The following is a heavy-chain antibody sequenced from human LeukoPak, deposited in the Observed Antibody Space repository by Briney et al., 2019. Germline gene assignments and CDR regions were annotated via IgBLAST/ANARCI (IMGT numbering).Heavy chain of an antibody. CDR2: IIPIFGTA. Sequence: VASVKVSCKASGGTFSSYAISWVRQAPGQGLEWMGGIIPIFGTANYAQKFQGRVTITADESTSTAYMELSSLRSEDTAVYYCAREGEYSSSAGVYWGQGTLVTVSS. CDR3: AREGEYSSSAGVY. V-gene: IGHV1-69*13. J-gene: IGHJ4*02. D-gene: IGHD6-6*01. CDR1: GGTFSSYA.